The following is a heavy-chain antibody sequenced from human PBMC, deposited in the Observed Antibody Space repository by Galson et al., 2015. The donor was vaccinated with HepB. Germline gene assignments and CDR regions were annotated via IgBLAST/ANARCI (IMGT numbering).Heavy chain of an antibody. J-gene: IGHJ4*02. CDR1: GFTFSTYS. Sequence: LRLSCAASGFTFSTYSMNWVRQAPGKGLEWVSYISSSSSGIYYADSVKGRFTISRDNAKNSLYLQMNSLRDEDTAVYYCARESKRQIDYWGQGTLVTVSS. CDR2: ISSSSSGI. CDR3: ARESKRQIDY. V-gene: IGHV3-48*02.